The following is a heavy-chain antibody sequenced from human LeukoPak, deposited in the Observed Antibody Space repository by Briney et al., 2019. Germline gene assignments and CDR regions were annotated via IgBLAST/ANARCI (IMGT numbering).Heavy chain of an antibody. D-gene: IGHD7-27*01. V-gene: IGHV1-3*01. J-gene: IGHJ4*02. CDR1: GYTFTSYA. CDR3: AREDPGLYFDY. CDR2: INAGNGNT. Sequence: ASVMVSCKASGYTFTSYAMHWVRQAPGQRLEWMGWINAGNGNTKYSQKFQGRVTITRDASASTAYMELSSLRSEDTAVYYCAREDPGLYFDYWGQGTLVTVSS.